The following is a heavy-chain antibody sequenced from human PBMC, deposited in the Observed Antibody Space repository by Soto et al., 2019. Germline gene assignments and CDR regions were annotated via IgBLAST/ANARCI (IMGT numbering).Heavy chain of an antibody. J-gene: IGHJ6*02. V-gene: IGHV4-59*01. CDR3: ARVIGPYYDFWSGYGMDV. Sequence: KPSETLSLTCTVSGGSISSYYWSWIRQPPGKGLEWIGYIYYSGSTNYNPSLKSRVTISVDTSKNQFSLKLSSVTAADTAVYYCARVIGPYYDFWSGYGMDVWGQGTTVTVSS. CDR1: GGSISSYY. D-gene: IGHD3-3*01. CDR2: IYYSGST.